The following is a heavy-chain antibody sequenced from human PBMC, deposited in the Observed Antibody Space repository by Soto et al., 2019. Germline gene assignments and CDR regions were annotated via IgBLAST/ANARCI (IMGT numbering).Heavy chain of an antibody. J-gene: IGHJ4*02. Sequence: PSETLSLTCTVSCGSISNYYWSWIRQPPGKGLQWIGYIFSSGSTNYNPSLKSRVTISVNTSKNQFSLNLNSVTAADTAVYYCARQRRDFDYWGQGSLVTVSS. CDR2: IFSSGST. CDR3: ARQRRDFDY. CDR1: CGSISNYY. V-gene: IGHV4-59*08.